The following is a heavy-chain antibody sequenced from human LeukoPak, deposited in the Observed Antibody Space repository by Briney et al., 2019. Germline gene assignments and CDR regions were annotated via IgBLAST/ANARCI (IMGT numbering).Heavy chain of an antibody. J-gene: IGHJ4*02. CDR3: AKDMGYDHLYYFHY. CDR1: GFSVSASY. CDR2: ISSSGSTI. V-gene: IGHV3-11*01. D-gene: IGHD5-12*01. Sequence: PGGSLRLSCAASGFSVSASYMSWVRQAPGKGLEWVSYISSSGSTIYYADSVKGRFTISRDNANNSVYLQMNSLRAEDTALYYCAKDMGYDHLYYFHYWGQGTVVTVSS.